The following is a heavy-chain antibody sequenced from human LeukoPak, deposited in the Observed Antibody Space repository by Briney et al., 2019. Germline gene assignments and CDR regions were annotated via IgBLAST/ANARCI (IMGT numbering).Heavy chain of an antibody. D-gene: IGHD2-21*02. Sequence: SVKVSYKASGGSFYIYGISWVRQAPGQGREWMGRIIPLVEEVMYSQKFQGRVTISADRFTSEAYMELSRLRPEDTAVYFCARDMSPPGVLVTADYGLDVWGQGTTVTVSS. J-gene: IGHJ6*02. CDR2: IIPLVEEV. V-gene: IGHV1-69*04. CDR1: GGSFYIYG. CDR3: ARDMSPPGVLVTADYGLDV.